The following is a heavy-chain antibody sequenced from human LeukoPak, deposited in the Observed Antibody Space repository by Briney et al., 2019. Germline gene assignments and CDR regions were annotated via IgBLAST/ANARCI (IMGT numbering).Heavy chain of an antibody. J-gene: IGHJ6*04. CDR1: GSSLGDHF. D-gene: IGHD2-21*02. CDR2: ISSSSTYI. V-gene: IGHV3-11*06. CDR3: ARAPVCAGDCYTPTSGLDV. Sequence: GGSLRLSCAASGSSLGDHFMTWIRQAPGKGLEWVAYISSSSTYIKYADSVKGRVTISRDNAKESLYLQMNSLRAEDTAVYYCARAPVCAGDCYTPTSGLDVWGKGTTVAVSS.